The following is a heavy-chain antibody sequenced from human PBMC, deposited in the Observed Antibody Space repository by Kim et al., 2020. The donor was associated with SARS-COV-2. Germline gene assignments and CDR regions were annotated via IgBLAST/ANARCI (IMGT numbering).Heavy chain of an antibody. V-gene: IGHV3-33*01. D-gene: IGHD3-16*01. Sequence: GGSLRLSCAASGFTFSSYGMHWVRQAPGKGLEWVAVIWYDGSNKYYADSVKGRFTISRDNSKNTLYLQMNSLRAEDTAVYYCIVDGGYFDYWGQGTLVTVSS. CDR3: IVDGGYFDY. J-gene: IGHJ4*02. CDR1: GFTFSSYG. CDR2: IWYDGSNK.